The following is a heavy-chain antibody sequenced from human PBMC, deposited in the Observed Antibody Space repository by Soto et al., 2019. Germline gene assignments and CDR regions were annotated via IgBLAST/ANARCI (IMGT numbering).Heavy chain of an antibody. CDR1: GFTFSSYA. J-gene: IGHJ4*02. D-gene: IGHD4-17*01. CDR2: ISGSGGST. Sequence: PGGSLRLSCAASGFTFSSYAMSWVRQAPGKGLEWVSAISGSGGSTYYADSVKGRFTIPRDNSKNTLYLQMNSLRAEDTAVYYCAKDFLAYGGLFDYWGQGTLVTVSS. CDR3: AKDFLAYGGLFDY. V-gene: IGHV3-23*01.